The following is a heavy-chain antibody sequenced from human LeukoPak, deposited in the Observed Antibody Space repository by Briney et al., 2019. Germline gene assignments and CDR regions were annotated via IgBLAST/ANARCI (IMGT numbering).Heavy chain of an antibody. CDR2: IYYSGRT. V-gene: IGHV4-39*07. CDR3: ARYGRRALLLVRHTLGNWFDP. D-gene: IGHD2-15*01. Sequence: SETLSLTCTVPGGSISSSSYYWGWIRQPPGKGLEWIGSIYYSGRTYYNPSLKSRVTISVDTSKNQFSLKLSSVTAADTAVYYCARYGRRALLLVRHTLGNWFDPWGQGTLVTVSS. CDR1: GGSISSSSYY. J-gene: IGHJ5*02.